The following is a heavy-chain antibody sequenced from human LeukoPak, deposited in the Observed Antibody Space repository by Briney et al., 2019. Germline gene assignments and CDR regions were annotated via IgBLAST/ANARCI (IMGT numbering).Heavy chain of an antibody. CDR2: ISYDGSKK. CDR1: GFTFSNYA. Sequence: GRSLRLSCAASGFTFSNYAMHWVRQAPGKGLEWVAVISYDGSKKYYADSVKGRLTISRDESKSTLFLQMNSLRPEDTAVYYCARAGPGWFGERADAFDIWGQGTMVTVSS. J-gene: IGHJ3*02. D-gene: IGHD3-10*01. CDR3: ARAGPGWFGERADAFDI. V-gene: IGHV3-30-3*01.